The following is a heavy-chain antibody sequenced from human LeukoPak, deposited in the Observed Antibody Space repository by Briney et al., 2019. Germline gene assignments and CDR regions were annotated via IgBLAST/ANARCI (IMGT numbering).Heavy chain of an antibody. CDR1: GYTFPDYY. J-gene: IGHJ4*02. CDR3: ARANSGRHWGYFEY. Sequence: GASVKVSCKASGYTFPDYYMHWVRQAPGQGLEWMGWINPNSDGTNYAQKFQGRVTMSRDTSINTAYMDLSSLTSDDTAVYFCARANSGRHWGYFEYWGQGTPVTVSS. V-gene: IGHV1-2*02. CDR2: INPNSDGT. D-gene: IGHD1-26*01.